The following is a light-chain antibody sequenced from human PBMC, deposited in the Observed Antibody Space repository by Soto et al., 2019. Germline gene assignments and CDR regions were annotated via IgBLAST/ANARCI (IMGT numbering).Light chain of an antibody. CDR2: AS. V-gene: IGKV3-20*01. CDR1: QSVSDSY. J-gene: IGKJ3*01. CDR3: QHYGTSAL. Sequence: EIVLTQSPGTLSLSPGERATLSCRASQSVSDSYLAWYQQKPGQAHRLLIYASSRATGIPDRFSGSGSGTGFTLTISRLEPEDFAVYYCQHYGTSALFGPGTKVDIK.